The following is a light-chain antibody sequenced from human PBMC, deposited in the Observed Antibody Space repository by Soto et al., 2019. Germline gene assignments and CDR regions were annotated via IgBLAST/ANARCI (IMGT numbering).Light chain of an antibody. V-gene: IGLV2-23*01. J-gene: IGLJ3*02. CDR1: ISDVGSYDL. CDR2: EGS. Sequence: QSALTQPASVSGSPGQSITISCTGTISDVGSYDLVSWYQQHPGKAPKLMIYEGSKRPSGVSSRFSGSKSGNTASLTMSGLQAEDEADYYCCSYAGSSTSWVFGGGTQLTVL. CDR3: CSYAGSSTSWV.